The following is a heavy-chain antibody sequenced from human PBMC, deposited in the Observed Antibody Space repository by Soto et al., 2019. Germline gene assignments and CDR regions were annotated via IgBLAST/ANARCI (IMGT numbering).Heavy chain of an antibody. Sequence: SLRLSCTASGFTFNTYAMRWVRQAPGKGLEWISTISGNGDNTYYADSVTGRFTISRDNFKNTVSLQMNSLRAEDTATYYCATSQGGTSGWHYWGQGTLVTVSS. CDR3: ATSQGGTSGWHY. V-gene: IGHV3-23*01. J-gene: IGHJ4*02. D-gene: IGHD6-19*01. CDR1: GFTFNTYA. CDR2: ISGNGDNT.